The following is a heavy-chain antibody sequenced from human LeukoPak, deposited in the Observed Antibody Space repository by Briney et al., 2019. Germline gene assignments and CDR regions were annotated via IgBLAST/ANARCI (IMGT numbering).Heavy chain of an antibody. D-gene: IGHD6-19*01. Sequence: SETLSLTCTVSGGSVSSGSYYWSWIRQPPGKGLEWIGYIYYSGSTNYNPSLKSRVTISVDTSKNQFSLKLSSVTAADTAVYYCARGGGIVVAGRTGLDYWGQGTLVTVSS. J-gene: IGHJ4*02. V-gene: IGHV4-61*01. CDR2: IYYSGST. CDR3: ARGGGIVVAGRTGLDY. CDR1: GGSVSSGSYY.